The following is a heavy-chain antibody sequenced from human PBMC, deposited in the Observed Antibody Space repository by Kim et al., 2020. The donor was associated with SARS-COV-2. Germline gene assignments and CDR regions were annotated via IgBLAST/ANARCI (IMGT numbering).Heavy chain of an antibody. J-gene: IGHJ4*02. CDR2: ISYDGGRP. D-gene: IGHD6-13*01. V-gene: IGHV3-23*01. CDR3: AKSYVGFTTSWLFDY. Sequence: GGSLRLSCAASGFTFSTYAVSWVRQAPGKGLEWVSGISYDGGRPYYTDSVKGRFTISRDNSKNTAYLQMNRLRVEDTGIYYCAKSYVGFTTSWLFDYWGQGSLVAVSS. CDR1: GFTFSTYA.